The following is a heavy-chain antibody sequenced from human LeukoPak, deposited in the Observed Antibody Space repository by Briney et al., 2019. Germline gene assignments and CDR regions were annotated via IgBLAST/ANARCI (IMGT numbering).Heavy chain of an antibody. Sequence: PSETLSLTCAVYGGSFSGYYWSWIRQPPGKGLEWVGEINHSGSTNYNPSLKSRVTISVDTSKNQISLKLSSVTAVDTAVYYCANIDYYDSSGRFDYWGQGTLVTVSS. CDR3: ANIDYYDSSGRFDY. V-gene: IGHV4-34*01. CDR1: GGSFSGYY. J-gene: IGHJ4*02. D-gene: IGHD3-22*01. CDR2: INHSGST.